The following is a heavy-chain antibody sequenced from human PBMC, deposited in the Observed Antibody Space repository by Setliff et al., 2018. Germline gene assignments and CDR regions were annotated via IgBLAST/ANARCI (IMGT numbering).Heavy chain of an antibody. D-gene: IGHD2-15*01. V-gene: IGHV3-33*08. Sequence: GSLRLSCAASGFTFSNYRMHWVRQAPGKGLEWVAVIWHDGGDKYHADSVKGRFTISRDNSKNTLYLQMNSLRPEDTAVYYCARTCSGSGCYAGLESWGQGTPVTVSS. J-gene: IGHJ4*02. CDR1: GFTFSNYR. CDR3: ARTCSGSGCYAGLES. CDR2: IWHDGGDK.